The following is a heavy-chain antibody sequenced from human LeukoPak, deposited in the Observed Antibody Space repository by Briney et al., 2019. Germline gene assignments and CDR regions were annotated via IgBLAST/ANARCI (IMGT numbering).Heavy chain of an antibody. D-gene: IGHD4-17*01. Sequence: SETLSLTCTVSGDSISSSKKYWGWVRQPPGKGLEWIGSIYYSGNTYYNPSLKRRVTISLDTSRNQFSLRLSSVTAADTAVYYCARCYGDYARWFDPCGQGTLFTVSS. J-gene: IGHJ5*02. CDR1: GDSISSSKKY. CDR2: IYYSGNT. CDR3: ARCYGDYARWFDP. V-gene: IGHV4-39*07.